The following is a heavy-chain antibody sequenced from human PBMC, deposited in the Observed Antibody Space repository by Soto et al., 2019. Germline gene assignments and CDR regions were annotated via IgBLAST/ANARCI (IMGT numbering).Heavy chain of an antibody. J-gene: IGHJ6*02. D-gene: IGHD2-8*01. CDR2: ISFDGSDI. V-gene: IGHV3-30*18. CDR1: GFTFSHYG. CDR3: AKEIWSYGTYTMDV. Sequence: QVQLVESGGGVVQPGRSLRLSCAASGFTFSHYGIHWVRQAPGWGLEWVAVISFDGSDIHYADSVKGRFSISRDNSKNTLHLQMNNLRTEDTAVYYCAKEIWSYGTYTMDVWGLGTTVTVSS.